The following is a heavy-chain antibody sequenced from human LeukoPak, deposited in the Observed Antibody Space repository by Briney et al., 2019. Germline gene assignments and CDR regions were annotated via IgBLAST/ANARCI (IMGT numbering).Heavy chain of an antibody. CDR1: GFTFTTFP. Sequence: PGGSLRLSCAASGFTFTTFPMHWVRQPPGKGLEWVAVISYDGTDKYYADSVKGRFTISRDNSKSTLYLQMDSLRAEDTAVYYCARDAGFTMVRGVTRWFDPWGQGTLVTVSS. CDR3: ARDAGFTMVRGVTRWFDP. CDR2: ISYDGTDK. J-gene: IGHJ5*02. V-gene: IGHV3-30*04. D-gene: IGHD3-10*01.